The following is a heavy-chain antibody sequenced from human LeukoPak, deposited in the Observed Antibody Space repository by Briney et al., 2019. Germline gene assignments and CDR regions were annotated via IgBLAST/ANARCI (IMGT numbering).Heavy chain of an antibody. Sequence: GSLRPSCAASGFTFSSYSMKWVRPAPGKGLEWVSSISSSSSYIYYADSVKGRFTISRDNAKNSLYLQMNSLRAEDTAVYYCARDRGSSGWYEFDYWGQGTLVTVSS. CDR2: ISSSSSYI. V-gene: IGHV3-21*01. CDR1: GFTFSSYS. J-gene: IGHJ4*02. CDR3: ARDRGSSGWYEFDY. D-gene: IGHD6-19*01.